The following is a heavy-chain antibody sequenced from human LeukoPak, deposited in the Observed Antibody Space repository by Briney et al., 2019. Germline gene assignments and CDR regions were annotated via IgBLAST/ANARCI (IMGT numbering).Heavy chain of an antibody. V-gene: IGHV3-21*01. CDR2: ISSSSSYI. J-gene: IGHJ4*02. CDR3: AVYYYDSSGYQGDFDY. CDR1: GFTFSSYS. D-gene: IGHD3-22*01. Sequence: GGSLRLSCAASGFTFSSYSMTWVRQAPGKGLEWVSSISSSSSYIYYTDSVKGRFTISRDNAKNSLYLQMNSLRAEDMAVYYCAVYYYDSSGYQGDFDYWGQGTLVTVSS.